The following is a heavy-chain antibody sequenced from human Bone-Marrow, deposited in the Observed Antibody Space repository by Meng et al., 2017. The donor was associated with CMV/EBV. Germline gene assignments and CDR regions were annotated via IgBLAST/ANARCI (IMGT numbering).Heavy chain of an antibody. CDR1: GFTFSSYA. CDR3: AKDVVVVPRGYGMDV. Sequence: GESLKISCAASGFTFSSYAMHWVRQAPGKGLEWVAVISYDGSNKYYADSVKGRFTISRDNSKNTLYLQMNSLRAEDTAVYYCAKDVVVVPRGYGMDVWGQGTTVTGSS. V-gene: IGHV3-30*04. CDR2: ISYDGSNK. D-gene: IGHD2-2*01. J-gene: IGHJ6*02.